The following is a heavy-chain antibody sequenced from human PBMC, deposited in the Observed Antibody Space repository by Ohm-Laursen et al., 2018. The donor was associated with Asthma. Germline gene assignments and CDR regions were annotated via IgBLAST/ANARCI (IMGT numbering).Heavy chain of an antibody. CDR2: IYSGGNT. V-gene: IGHV3-53*01. J-gene: IGHJ4*02. D-gene: IGHD1-26*01. Sequence: GSLRLSCAASGFTVSSNYLSWVRQAPGKGLEWVSVIYSGGNTYYADSVKGRFTISRDNAKNTLYLQMNSLRAEDTAVYYCARVLSGSYFDYWGQGTLVTVSS. CDR1: GFTVSSNY. CDR3: ARVLSGSYFDY.